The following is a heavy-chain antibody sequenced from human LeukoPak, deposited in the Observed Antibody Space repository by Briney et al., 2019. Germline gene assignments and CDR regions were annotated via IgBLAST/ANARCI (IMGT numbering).Heavy chain of an antibody. CDR3: ARDLFTDHRSAPN. Sequence: SVKVSCKASGGTFSSYAISWVRQAPGQGLEWMGGIIPIFGTANYAQKFQGRVTITADESTSTAYMELSSLRSEDTAVYYCARDLFTDHRSAPNGGQGTLVTVSS. CDR2: IIPIFGTA. J-gene: IGHJ4*02. CDR1: GGTFSSYA. V-gene: IGHV1-69*13.